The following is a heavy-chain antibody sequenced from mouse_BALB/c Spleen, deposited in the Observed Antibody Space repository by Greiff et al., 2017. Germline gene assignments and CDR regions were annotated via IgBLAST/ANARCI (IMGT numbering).Heavy chain of an antibody. CDR1: GFTFSSYA. V-gene: IGHV5-6-5*01. CDR3: ARDYYGSSPYYFDY. Sequence: LQQSGGGLVKPGGSLKLSCAASGFTFSSYAMSWVRQTPEKRLEWVASISSGGSTYYPDSVKGRFTISRDNARNILYLQMSSLRSEDTAMYYCARDYYGSSPYYFDYWGQGTTLTVSS. CDR2: ISSGGST. D-gene: IGHD1-1*01. J-gene: IGHJ2*01.